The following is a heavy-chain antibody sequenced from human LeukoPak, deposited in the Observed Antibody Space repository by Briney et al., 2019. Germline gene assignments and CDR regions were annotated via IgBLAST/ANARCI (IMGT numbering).Heavy chain of an antibody. V-gene: IGHV4-39*01. Sequence: PSETLSLTCTVSGGSISSSSYYWGWIRQPPGKGLEWIGSIYYSGSTYYNPSLKSRVTISVDTSKNQFSLKLSSVTAADTAVYYCARHEGDLHSGTQFDYWGQGTLVTVSS. CDR3: ARHEGDLHSGTQFDY. CDR2: IYYSGST. CDR1: GGSISSSSYY. D-gene: IGHD1-26*01. J-gene: IGHJ4*02.